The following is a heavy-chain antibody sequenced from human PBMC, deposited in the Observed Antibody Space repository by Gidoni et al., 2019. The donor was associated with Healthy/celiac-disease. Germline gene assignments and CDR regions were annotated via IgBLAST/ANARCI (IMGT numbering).Heavy chain of an antibody. CDR2: IYYSGSN. D-gene: IGHD1-7*01. CDR3: ARHFAAKLPGGLFDY. V-gene: IGHV4-39*01. Sequence: QLQLQASGPGLVKPSETLSLTCTVSGGSISSSSYYWGWIRQPPGKGLEWIGSIYYSGSNYYNPSLKSRVTISVDTSKNQFSLKLSSVTAADTAVYYCARHFAAKLPGGLFDYWGQGTLVTVSS. CDR1: GGSISSSSYY. J-gene: IGHJ4*02.